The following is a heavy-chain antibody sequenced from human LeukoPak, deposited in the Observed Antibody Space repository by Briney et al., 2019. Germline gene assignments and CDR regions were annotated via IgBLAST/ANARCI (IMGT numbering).Heavy chain of an antibody. D-gene: IGHD3-22*01. CDR3: TEFYFDRSGYADY. CDR1: GGSISSSSFY. J-gene: IGHJ4*02. Sequence: PSKTLSLTCTVSGGSISSSSFYWGWIRQPPGKGLEWIGSIYYRGSTYYNPSLKSRITISVDMSENQVSLKLRSVTAADTTVYYCTEFYFDRSGYADYWGQGTLVTVSS. CDR2: IYYRGST. V-gene: IGHV4-39*01.